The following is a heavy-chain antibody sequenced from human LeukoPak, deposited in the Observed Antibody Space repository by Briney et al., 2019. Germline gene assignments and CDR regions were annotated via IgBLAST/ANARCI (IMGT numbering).Heavy chain of an antibody. J-gene: IGHJ4*02. D-gene: IGHD2-15*01. CDR3: ARESSYGTATFVY. Sequence: PGGSPRVSSAAPRFSFSTYWMHWVRQAPGEGLVWVSRINSDESRTTYAASVKGRFTISRDNAKNRLYFQMTSMGADGPVVIYFARESSYGTATFVYSGPGTLVTVSS. CDR2: INSDESRT. V-gene: IGHV3-74*01. CDR1: RFSFSTYW.